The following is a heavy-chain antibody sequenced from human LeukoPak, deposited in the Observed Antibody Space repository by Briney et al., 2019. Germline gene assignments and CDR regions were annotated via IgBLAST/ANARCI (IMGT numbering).Heavy chain of an antibody. V-gene: IGHV5-10-1*01. J-gene: IGHJ6*02. Sequence: GESLKISCKGSRYSFTSYWISWVRQMPGKGLEWMGRIDPSDSYTNHSPSFQGHVTISADKSISTAYLQWSSLKASDTAMYYCARGWGVGAVTTIYYYYYGMDVWGQGTTVTVSS. D-gene: IGHD4-17*01. CDR2: IDPSDSYT. CDR3: ARGWGVGAVTTIYYYYYGMDV. CDR1: RYSFTSYW.